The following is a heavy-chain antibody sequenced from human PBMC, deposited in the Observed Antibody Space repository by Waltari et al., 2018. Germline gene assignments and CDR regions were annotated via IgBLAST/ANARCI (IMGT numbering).Heavy chain of an antibody. J-gene: IGHJ4*02. CDR3: AKELGSV. CDR2: RSYDGSNK. D-gene: IGHD3-10*01. Sequence: QVQLVESGGGVVQPGRSLRLSCAASGFTFSSYGMHWVRQAPGKGLEWVAVRSYDGSNKYYAESVKGRFTISRDNSKNTLYLQMNSLRAEDTAVYYCAKELGSVWGQGTLVTVSS. CDR1: GFTFSSYG. V-gene: IGHV3-30*18.